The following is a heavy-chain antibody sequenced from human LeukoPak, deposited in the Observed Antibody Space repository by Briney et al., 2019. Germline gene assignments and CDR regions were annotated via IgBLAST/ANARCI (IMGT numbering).Heavy chain of an antibody. CDR1: GFTFSSYG. CDR2: IWYDGSNK. V-gene: IGHV3-33*01. D-gene: IGHD5-24*01. Sequence: GRSLRLSCAASGFTFSSYGMHWVRQAPGKGLEWVAVIWYDGSNKYYADSVKGRFTISRDNSKNTLYLQMNSLRAEDTAVYYCARGLRGMATTYFDYWGQGTLVTVSS. CDR3: ARGLRGMATTYFDY. J-gene: IGHJ4*02.